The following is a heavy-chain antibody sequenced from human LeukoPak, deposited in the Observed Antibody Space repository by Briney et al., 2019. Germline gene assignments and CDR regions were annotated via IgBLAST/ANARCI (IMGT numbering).Heavy chain of an antibody. J-gene: IGHJ4*02. CDR3: AKDWDSSGSSFDY. CDR1: GFTFSSYG. D-gene: IGHD3-22*01. V-gene: IGHV3-30*02. CDR2: IRYDGSNK. Sequence: PGGSLRLSCAASGFTFSSYGMHWVRQAPGKGLEWVAFIRYDGSNKYYADSVKGRFTISRDNSKNTLYLQMNSLRAEDTAVYYCAKDWDSSGSSFDYWGQGTLVTVSS.